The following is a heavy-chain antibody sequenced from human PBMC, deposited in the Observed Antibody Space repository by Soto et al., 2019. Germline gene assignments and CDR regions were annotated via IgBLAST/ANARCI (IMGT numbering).Heavy chain of an antibody. Sequence: ASVKVSCKASGYTFTNNDVSWVRQATGQGLEWMGWMNPGSGDTGYAQKFQGRVTMTRDISIATAYMELNSLTSEDTAIYYCARMESFGSLNWFDPWGHGTLVTVSS. CDR3: ARMESFGSLNWFDP. V-gene: IGHV1-8*02. CDR1: GYTFTNND. CDR2: MNPGSGDT. J-gene: IGHJ5*02. D-gene: IGHD5-18*01.